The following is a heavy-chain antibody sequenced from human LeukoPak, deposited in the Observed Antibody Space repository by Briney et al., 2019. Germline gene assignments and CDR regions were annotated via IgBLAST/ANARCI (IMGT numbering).Heavy chain of an antibody. CDR2: INPSGGST. J-gene: IGHJ4*02. V-gene: IGHV1-46*03. Sequence: LEWMGIINPSGGSTSYAQKFQGRVTMTRDTSTSTVYMELSSLRSEDTAVYYCARRGDPFDYWGQGTLVTVSS. D-gene: IGHD2-21*02. CDR3: ARRGDPFDY.